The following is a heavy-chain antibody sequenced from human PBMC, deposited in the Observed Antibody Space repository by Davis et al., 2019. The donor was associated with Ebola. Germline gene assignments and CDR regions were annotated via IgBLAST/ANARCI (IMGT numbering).Heavy chain of an antibody. D-gene: IGHD5-24*01. CDR1: GFTFSSYG. V-gene: IGHV3-23*01. Sequence: GGSLRLSCAASGFTFSSYGMHWVRQAPGKGLEWVSAISGSGGSTYYADSVKGRFTISRDNSKNTLYLQMNSLRAEDTAVYYCARGRWLQSYYFDYWGQGTLVTVSS. CDR3: ARGRWLQSYYFDY. CDR2: ISGSGGST. J-gene: IGHJ4*02.